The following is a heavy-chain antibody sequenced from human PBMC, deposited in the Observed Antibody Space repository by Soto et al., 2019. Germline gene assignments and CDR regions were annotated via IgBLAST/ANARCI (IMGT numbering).Heavy chain of an antibody. Sequence: SVKVSCKASGGTFSSYAISWVRQAPGQGLEWMGGIIPIFGTANYAQKFQGRVTITADKSTSTAYMELSSLRSEDTAVYYCAREVSGSYSTLDYYYGMDVWGQGTTVTVSS. CDR1: GGTFSSYA. CDR2: IIPIFGTA. V-gene: IGHV1-69*06. J-gene: IGHJ6*02. CDR3: AREVSGSYSTLDYYYGMDV. D-gene: IGHD1-26*01.